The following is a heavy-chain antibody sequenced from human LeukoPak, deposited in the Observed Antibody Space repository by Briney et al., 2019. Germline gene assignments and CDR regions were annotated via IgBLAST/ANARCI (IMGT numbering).Heavy chain of an antibody. CDR3: ARVPIVGGWLVSPWVYFDY. J-gene: IGHJ4*02. CDR1: GGSISSYY. Sequence: SETLSLTCTVSGGSISSYYWSWIRQPPGKGLEWIGYIYYSGSTNYNPSLKSRVTISVDTSKNQFSLKLSSVTAADTAVYYCARVPIVGGWLVSPWVYFDYWGQGTLVTVSS. CDR2: IYYSGST. V-gene: IGHV4-59*01. D-gene: IGHD1-26*01.